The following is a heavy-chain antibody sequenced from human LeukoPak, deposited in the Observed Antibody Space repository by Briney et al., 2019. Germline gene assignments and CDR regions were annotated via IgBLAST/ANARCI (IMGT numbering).Heavy chain of an antibody. CDR3: ARGRAGYSSSWGI. V-gene: IGHV3-48*03. CDR1: RFSFSSYE. CDR2: ISSSGSTI. D-gene: IGHD6-13*01. J-gene: IGHJ3*02. Sequence: GGSLRLSCVASRFSFSSYEMNWVRQAPGKGLEWLSYISSSGSTIFYADSVKGRFTISRDNAKNSLYLQMNRLRAEDTAVYYCARGRAGYSSSWGIWGQGTMATVSS.